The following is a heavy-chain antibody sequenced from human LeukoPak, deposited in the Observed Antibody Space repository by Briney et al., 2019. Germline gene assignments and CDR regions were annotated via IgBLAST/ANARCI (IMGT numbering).Heavy chain of an antibody. V-gene: IGHV4-30-2*01. CDR1: GGSISSGGYS. D-gene: IGHD3-16*02. CDR3: ARGGYYDYVWGSYRRIIDAFDI. J-gene: IGHJ3*02. CDR2: IYHSGST. Sequence: SETLSLTCAVSGGSISSGGYSWSWIRQPPGKGLERIGYIYHSGSTYYNPSLKSRVTISVDRSKNQFSLKLSSVTAADTAVYYCARGGYYDYVWGSYRRIIDAFDIWGQGTMVTVSS.